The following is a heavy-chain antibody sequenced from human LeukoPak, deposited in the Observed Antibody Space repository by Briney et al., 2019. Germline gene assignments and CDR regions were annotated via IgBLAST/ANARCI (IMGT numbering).Heavy chain of an antibody. D-gene: IGHD1-1*01. CDR2: IYSGGST. V-gene: IGHV3-53*01. CDR3: ARLPSGTDPLDY. CDR1: GFTFSNYI. J-gene: IGHJ4*02. Sequence: GGSLRLSCAASGFTFSNYIMSWVRQAPGKGLEWVSVIYSGGSTYYADSVKGRFTISRDNSKNTLYLQMNSLRAEDTAVYYCARLPSGTDPLDYWGQGTLVTVSS.